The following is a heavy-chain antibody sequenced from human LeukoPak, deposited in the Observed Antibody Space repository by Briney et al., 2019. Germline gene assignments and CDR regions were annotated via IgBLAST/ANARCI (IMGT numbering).Heavy chain of an antibody. CDR3: ARESPYCSGGSCYASGMDV. D-gene: IGHD2-15*01. V-gene: IGHV4-34*01. J-gene: IGHJ6*02. CDR1: GGSFSGYY. CDR2: INHSGST. Sequence: SETLSLTCAVYGGSFSGYYWSWIRQPPGKGLEWIGEINHSGSTNYNPSLKSRVTISVDTSKNQFSLKLSSVTAADTAVYYCARESPYCSGGSCYASGMDVWGQGTTVTVPS.